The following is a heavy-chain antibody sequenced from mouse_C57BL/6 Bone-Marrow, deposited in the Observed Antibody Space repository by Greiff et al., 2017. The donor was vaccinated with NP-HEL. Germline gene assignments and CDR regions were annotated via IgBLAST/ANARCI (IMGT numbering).Heavy chain of an antibody. V-gene: IGHV1-5*01. D-gene: IGHD1-1*01. CDR3: TRSRLLRSPWFAY. Sequence: EVQLQQSGTVLARPGASVKMSCKTSGYTFTSYWMHWVKQRPGPGLEWIGAIYPGNGDTSYNQQFKGKAKLTAVTSASTAYMELSSLTNEDSAVDYCTRSRLLRSPWFAYWGQGTLVTVSA. CDR2: IYPGNGDT. J-gene: IGHJ3*01. CDR1: GYTFTSYW.